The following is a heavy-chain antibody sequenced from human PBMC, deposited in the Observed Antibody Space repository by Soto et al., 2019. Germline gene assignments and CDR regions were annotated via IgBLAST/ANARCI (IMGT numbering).Heavy chain of an antibody. Sequence: QVQLVQSGAEVKKPGASVKVSCKASGYTFTSYGISWVRQAPGQGLEWMGWISPYNGNTNYAQKLQGRVTMTTYTSKSTAYMDLRGQRSDETTVYYCERGIGVWFGVAYYYGMDVWGQGTTVTVSS. CDR2: ISPYNGNT. CDR3: ERGIGVWFGVAYYYGMDV. J-gene: IGHJ6*02. V-gene: IGHV1-18*01. D-gene: IGHD3-10*01. CDR1: GYTFTSYG.